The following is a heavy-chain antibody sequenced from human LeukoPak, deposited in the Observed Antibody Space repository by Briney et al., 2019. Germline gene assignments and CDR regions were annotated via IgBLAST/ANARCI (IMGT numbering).Heavy chain of an antibody. Sequence: SETLSLTCTASGGSISSYYWSWIRQPPGKGPEWIGYIYISGSTDYNHSLKSRVIISLDTSKNPFSLKLSSLTTADTAVYYCARHRGYERTGYDVLDAFDFWGQGTMVTVSA. CDR2: IYISGST. V-gene: IGHV4-4*09. J-gene: IGHJ3*01. D-gene: IGHD3-22*01. CDR1: GGSISSYY. CDR3: ARHRGYERTGYDVLDAFDF.